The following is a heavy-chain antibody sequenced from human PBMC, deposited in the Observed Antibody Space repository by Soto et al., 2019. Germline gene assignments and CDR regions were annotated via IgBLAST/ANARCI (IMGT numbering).Heavy chain of an antibody. CDR2: IYHSGST. CDR1: GGSISSGGYS. CDR3: ARSKTTVTSYDY. D-gene: IGHD4-17*01. V-gene: IGHV4-30-2*01. Sequence: PSETLSLTCAVSGGSISSGGYSWSWIRQPPGKGLEWIGYIYHSGSTYYNPSLKSRVTISVDRSKNQFSLKLSSVTAADTAVHYCARSKTTVTSYDYWGQETLVTVSA. J-gene: IGHJ4*02.